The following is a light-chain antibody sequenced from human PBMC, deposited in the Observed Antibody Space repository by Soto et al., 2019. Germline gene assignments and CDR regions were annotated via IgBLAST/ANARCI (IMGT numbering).Light chain of an antibody. V-gene: IGLV2-14*01. Sequence: PGQSITISCTGTSSDVGAYKYVSWYQQHPGKAPKLMIYEVSNRPSGVSNRFSGSKSGNTASVTISGLQAEDEADYYCSSYTSTNTQVFGTGTKVTVL. CDR1: SSDVGAYKY. CDR3: SSYTSTNTQV. CDR2: EVS. J-gene: IGLJ1*01.